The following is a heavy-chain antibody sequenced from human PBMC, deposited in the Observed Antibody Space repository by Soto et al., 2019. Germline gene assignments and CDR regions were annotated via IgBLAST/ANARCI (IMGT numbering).Heavy chain of an antibody. V-gene: IGHV2-5*02. J-gene: IGHJ4*02. Sequence: QITLKVSGPTLVKPTQTLTLTCTFSGFSLSTSGVGVGWIRQPPGKALEWLALIYWDDDKHYSPSLKSRRTLTNATSKNQESMTMASMHPVDTAANNCARQAATVATVWGQGTLATASS. CDR2: IYWDDDK. CDR3: ARQAATVATV. CDR1: GFSLSTSGVG. D-gene: IGHD6-25*01.